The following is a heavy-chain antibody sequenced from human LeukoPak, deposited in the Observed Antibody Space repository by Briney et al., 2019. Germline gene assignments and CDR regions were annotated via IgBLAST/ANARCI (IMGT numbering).Heavy chain of an antibody. V-gene: IGHV3-33*01. Sequence: GGSLRLPCAASGFIFSSYGMHWVRQAPGKGLEWLAVIYYDGSNKHYADSVKGRFTISRDNSKNTLFLQMNSLTVEDTAVYYCARSQSSSLIDYWGQGTLVTVSS. J-gene: IGHJ4*02. CDR1: GFIFSSYG. CDR3: ARSQSSSLIDY. D-gene: IGHD6-13*01. CDR2: IYYDGSNK.